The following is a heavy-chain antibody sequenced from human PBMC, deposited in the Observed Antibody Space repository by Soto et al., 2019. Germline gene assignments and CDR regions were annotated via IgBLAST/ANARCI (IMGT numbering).Heavy chain of an antibody. Sequence: SETLSLTCAVSGDSISSNNWWSWVRQPPGQGLEWIGEIYHSGSANYNPSLKSRVTISVDTSKNQFSLKLSSVTAADTAVYYCARHLPSVYYYDSSGYDLGTWFDPWGQGTLVTVSS. V-gene: IGHV4-4*02. CDR1: GDSISSNNW. D-gene: IGHD3-22*01. CDR2: IYHSGSA. J-gene: IGHJ5*02. CDR3: ARHLPSVYYYDSSGYDLGTWFDP.